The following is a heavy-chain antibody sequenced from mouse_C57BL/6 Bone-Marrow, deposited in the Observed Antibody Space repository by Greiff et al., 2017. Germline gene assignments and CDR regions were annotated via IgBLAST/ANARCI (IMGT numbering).Heavy chain of an antibody. CDR1: GYTFTSYW. Sequence: VQLQQPGAELVKPGASVKLSCKASGYTFTSYWMHWVKQRPGQGLEWIGMIHPNSGSTNYNEKFKSKATLTVDKSSSTAYMQLSSLTSEDSAVYYCAGYYYGSSIDYWGQGTTLTVSS. D-gene: IGHD1-1*01. J-gene: IGHJ2*01. CDR2: IHPNSGST. CDR3: AGYYYGSSIDY. V-gene: IGHV1-64*01.